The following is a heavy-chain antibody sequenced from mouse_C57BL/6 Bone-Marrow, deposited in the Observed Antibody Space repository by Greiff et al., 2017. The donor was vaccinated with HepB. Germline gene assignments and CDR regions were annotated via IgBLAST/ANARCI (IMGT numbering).Heavy chain of an antibody. Sequence: VQLQQSGAELARPGASVKLSCKASGYTFTSYGISWVKQRTGQGLEWIGEIYPRSGNTYYNEKFKGKATLTADKSSSTAYMELRSLTSEDSAVYFCERLGYYGSKDYGGQGTTLTVSS. V-gene: IGHV1-81*01. D-gene: IGHD1-1*01. CDR2: IYPRSGNT. CDR1: GYTFTSYG. J-gene: IGHJ2*01. CDR3: ERLGYYGSKDY.